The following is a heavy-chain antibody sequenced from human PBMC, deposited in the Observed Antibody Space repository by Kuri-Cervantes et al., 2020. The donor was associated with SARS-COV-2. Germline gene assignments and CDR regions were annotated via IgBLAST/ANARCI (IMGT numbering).Heavy chain of an antibody. CDR2: INHSGST. CDR1: GGSFSGYY. V-gene: IGHV4-34*01. Sequence: SQTLSLTCAVYGGSFSGYYWSWIRQPPGKGLEWIGEINHSGSTNYNPSLKSRVTISVDTSKNQFSLKLSSVTAADTAAYYCARGRIGYSSGWSYWYFDLWGRGTLVTVSS. J-gene: IGHJ2*01. CDR3: ARGRIGYSSGWSYWYFDL. D-gene: IGHD6-19*01.